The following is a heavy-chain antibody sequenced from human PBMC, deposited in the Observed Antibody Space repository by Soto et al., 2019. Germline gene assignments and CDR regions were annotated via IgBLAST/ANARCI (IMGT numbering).Heavy chain of an antibody. CDR3: ERSSSHIGDP. CDR2: IIPILGIA. CDR1: GGTFSSYT. Sequence: QVQLVQSGAEVKKPGSSVKVSCKASGGTFSSYTISWVRQAPGQGLEWMGRIIPILGIANYAQKFQGRVTITADKSTSTAYMELSRLRSEDTAVYYCERSSSHIGDPWGQGTLVTVSS. D-gene: IGHD6-13*01. V-gene: IGHV1-69*02. J-gene: IGHJ5*02.